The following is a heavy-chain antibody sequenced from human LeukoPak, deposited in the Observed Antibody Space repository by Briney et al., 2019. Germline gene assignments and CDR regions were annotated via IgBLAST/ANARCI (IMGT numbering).Heavy chain of an antibody. CDR3: ASYLPGGGDGNWFDP. Sequence: ASVKVSCKASGYTFTSYYMHWVRQAPGQGLEWMGIINPSGGSTSYAQKFQGRVTMTRDTSTSTVYVELSSLRSEDTAVYYCASYLPGGGDGNWFDPWGQGTLVTVSS. CDR2: INPSGGST. J-gene: IGHJ5*02. CDR1: GYTFTSYY. V-gene: IGHV1-46*03. D-gene: IGHD2-21*01.